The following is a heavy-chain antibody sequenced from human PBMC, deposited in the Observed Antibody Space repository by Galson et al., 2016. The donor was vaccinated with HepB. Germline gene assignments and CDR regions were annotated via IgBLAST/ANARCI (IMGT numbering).Heavy chain of an antibody. CDR3: ARGIIAALRVDP. CDR1: GYTFTGYY. CDR2: TNPNSGGT. J-gene: IGHJ5*02. Sequence: SVKVSCKASGYTFTGYYMHWVRQAPGQGLEWMGWTNPNSGGTNYAQKFQGRVTMTRDTSISTAYMELSRLKSDDTAGYYCARGIIAALRVDPWGQGTLVTVSS. V-gene: IGHV1-2*02. D-gene: IGHD6-6*01.